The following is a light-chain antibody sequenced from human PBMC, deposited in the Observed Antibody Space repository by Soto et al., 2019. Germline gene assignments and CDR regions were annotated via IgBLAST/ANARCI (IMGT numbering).Light chain of an antibody. CDR3: QKYISGPYT. J-gene: IGKJ3*01. CDR2: DAS. CDR1: QGISKS. Sequence: DVQMTQSPSSLSASIGDRVTITCRASQGISKSLAWYQQKPGKSPTLLIYDASTLQSGVPSRFSGSGSGTDFSLTISSLQPEDVATYYCQKYISGPYTFGPGTKVDIK. V-gene: IGKV1-27*01.